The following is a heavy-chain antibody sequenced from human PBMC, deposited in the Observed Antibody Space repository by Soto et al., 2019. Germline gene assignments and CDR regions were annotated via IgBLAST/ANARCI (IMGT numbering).Heavy chain of an antibody. Sequence: ASGKVSCKASGYTFTGYYMHWVRQAPGQGLEWMGWINPNSGGTNYAQKFQGWVTMTRDTSISTAYMELSRLRSDDTAVYYCARDSGQYNCNPVAAFDIWGQGTMVTVSS. D-gene: IGHD1-20*01. CDR2: INPNSGGT. V-gene: IGHV1-2*04. CDR3: ARDSGQYNCNPVAAFDI. J-gene: IGHJ3*02. CDR1: GYTFTGYY.